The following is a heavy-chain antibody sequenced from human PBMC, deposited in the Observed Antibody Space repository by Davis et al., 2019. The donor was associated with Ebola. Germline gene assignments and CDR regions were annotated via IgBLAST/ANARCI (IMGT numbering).Heavy chain of an antibody. Sequence: GKSLKISCAASGFTFSSYWMNWVRQAPGKGLEWVANIKQDGSEKYYVDSVKGRFTVSRDNAKNSLYLQMNSLRAEDTAVYYCARVPAAAGRGDNWLDPWGQGTLVTVSS. CDR3: ARVPAAAGRGDNWLDP. CDR1: GFTFSSYW. V-gene: IGHV3-7*01. CDR2: IKQDGSEK. J-gene: IGHJ5*02. D-gene: IGHD6-13*01.